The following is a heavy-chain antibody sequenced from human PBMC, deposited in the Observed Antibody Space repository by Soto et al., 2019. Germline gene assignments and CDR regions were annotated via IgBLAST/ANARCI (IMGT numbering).Heavy chain of an antibody. V-gene: IGHV3-74*01. J-gene: IGHJ4*02. CDR2: INSDGSST. CDR1: GFTFSSYW. Sequence: SLRLSCAASGFTFSSYWLHWVRQAPGEGLVWVSRINSDGSSTRYADSVKGRFTISRDNAKNTLYLQMNNLRAEDTAVYYCATQITAGGGGWGQGTLVTVSS. D-gene: IGHD6-13*01. CDR3: ATQITAGGGG.